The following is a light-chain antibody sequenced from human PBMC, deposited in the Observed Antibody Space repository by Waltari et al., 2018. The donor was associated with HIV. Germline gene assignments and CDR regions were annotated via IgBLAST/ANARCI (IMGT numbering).Light chain of an antibody. CDR1: SSDIGSFNY. CDR3: SSFTTSNTLL. Sequence: QSALTQPASVSGSPGQSITVSCSGPSSDIGSFNYVSWYQQTPGTAPKLVIYEVNNRPSGISNRLSGSKSGTTASLTISGLQTEDEAHYYCSSFTTSNTLLFGGGTKVTVL. V-gene: IGLV2-14*01. J-gene: IGLJ2*01. CDR2: EVN.